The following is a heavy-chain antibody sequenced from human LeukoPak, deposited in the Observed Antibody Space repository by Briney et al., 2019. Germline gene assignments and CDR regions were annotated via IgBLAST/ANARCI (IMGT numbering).Heavy chain of an antibody. Sequence: SETLSLTCTVSGGSISSYYWSWIRQPAGKGLEWIGRIYTSGSTNYNPSLKSRVTMSVGTSKNQFSLKLSSVTAADTAVYYCARVGVLSIVVVSTSHYYYYMDVWGKGTTVTVSS. CDR3: ARVGVLSIVVVSTSHYYYYMDV. CDR1: GGSISSYY. CDR2: IYTSGST. V-gene: IGHV4-4*07. D-gene: IGHD3-22*01. J-gene: IGHJ6*03.